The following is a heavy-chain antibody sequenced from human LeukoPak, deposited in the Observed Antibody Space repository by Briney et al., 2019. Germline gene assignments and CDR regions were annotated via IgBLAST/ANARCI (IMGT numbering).Heavy chain of an antibody. D-gene: IGHD2-21*02. CDR3: AKDRLLNCRGDCYIFDY. J-gene: IGHJ4*02. CDR1: GFTLRSYV. Sequence: GGSLRLSCVASGFTLRSYVMNWVRQTPGKGLEWVSSISGSGDSTFYADSVKGRFSVSRDNSKNTLYLQVNGLRTEDTAVYYCAKDRLLNCRGDCYIFDYWGQGTVVTVSS. CDR2: ISGSGDST. V-gene: IGHV3-23*01.